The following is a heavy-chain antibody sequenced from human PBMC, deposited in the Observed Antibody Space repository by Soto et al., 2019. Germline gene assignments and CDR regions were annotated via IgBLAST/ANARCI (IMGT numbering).Heavy chain of an antibody. V-gene: IGHV1-69*01. J-gene: IGHJ5*02. CDR3: TRDNIVVVPAAITHNWFDP. CDR1: GGTFSSYA. D-gene: IGHD2-2*01. CDR2: IIPIFGTA. Sequence: QVQLVQSGAEVKKPGSSVKVSCKASGGTFSSYAISWVRQAPGQGLEWMGGIIPIFGTANYAQKFKGRVTITADESTSTAYMELSSLRSEDTAVYYCTRDNIVVVPAAITHNWFDPWGQGTLVTVSS.